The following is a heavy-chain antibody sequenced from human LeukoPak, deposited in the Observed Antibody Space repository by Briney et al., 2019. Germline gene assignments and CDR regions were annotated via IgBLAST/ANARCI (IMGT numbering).Heavy chain of an antibody. CDR3: VRDGGVSGYDLLDY. J-gene: IGHJ4*02. CDR1: GFTFSNYW. Sequence: GGSLRLSCTASGFTFSNYWMTWVRQAPGKGLEWVAHINQDGSEEHYMDSVKARFTISRDNAKNSLSLQMNSLRAEDTAVYYCVRDGGVSGYDLLDYWGQGTLVAVSA. CDR2: INQDGSEE. D-gene: IGHD5-12*01. V-gene: IGHV3-7*01.